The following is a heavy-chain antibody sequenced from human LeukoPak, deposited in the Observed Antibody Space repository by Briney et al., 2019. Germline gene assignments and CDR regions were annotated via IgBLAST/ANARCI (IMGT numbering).Heavy chain of an antibody. Sequence: GGSLRLSCVASGFTFSNAWMNWVRQAPGKGPEWVGRIESKTDGGTTDCAAPVKGRFSISRDDSKNTLYLQMNSLKTEDTAVYYCATSPGFWSGSPFDYWGQGTLVTVSS. CDR1: GFTFSNAW. D-gene: IGHD3-3*01. J-gene: IGHJ4*02. CDR2: IESKTDGGTT. V-gene: IGHV3-15*04. CDR3: ATSPGFWSGSPFDY.